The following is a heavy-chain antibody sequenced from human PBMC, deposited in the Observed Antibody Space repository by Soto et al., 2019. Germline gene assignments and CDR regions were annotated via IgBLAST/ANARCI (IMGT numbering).Heavy chain of an antibody. D-gene: IGHD3-16*01. Sequence: GGSLRLSCAASGFTVSSNYMSWVRQAPGKGLEWVSVIYSGGSTYYADSVKGRFTISRHNSKNTLYLQMNGLRAEDTAVYYCARDQPLYFGDDWGQGTLVTVSS. CDR2: IYSGGST. CDR1: GFTVSSNY. CDR3: ARDQPLYFGDD. V-gene: IGHV3-53*04. J-gene: IGHJ4*02.